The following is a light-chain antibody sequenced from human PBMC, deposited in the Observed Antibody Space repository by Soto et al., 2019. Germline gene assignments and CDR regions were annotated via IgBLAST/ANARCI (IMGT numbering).Light chain of an antibody. CDR3: CSHAGSKNYYL. CDR1: SSDIGGYDF. Sequence: QSALTQPRSASGSPGQSVTISCTGSSSDIGGYDFVSWYQQHPGKVPKLLIYEVTKRPSGVPDRFSGSKSGNTASLTVSGLQADDEADYYCCSHAGSKNYYLFGPGTKVTVL. V-gene: IGLV2-8*01. CDR2: EVT. J-gene: IGLJ1*01.